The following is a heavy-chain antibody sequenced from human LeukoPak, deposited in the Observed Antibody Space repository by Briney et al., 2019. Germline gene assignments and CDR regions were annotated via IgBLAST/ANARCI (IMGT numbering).Heavy chain of an antibody. J-gene: IGHJ4*02. V-gene: IGHV4-4*07. CDR3: ARGNTVTTTVDY. CDR1: GGSLSGNY. Sequence: SETLSLICTVSGGSLSGNYWSWIRHSAGKGPEWIGRINAGGGANYNPSLTSRVTLSVDTSKNQFSLKLSSVTAADTAVYYCARGNTVTTTVDYWGQGTLVTVSS. CDR2: INAGGGA. D-gene: IGHD4-17*01.